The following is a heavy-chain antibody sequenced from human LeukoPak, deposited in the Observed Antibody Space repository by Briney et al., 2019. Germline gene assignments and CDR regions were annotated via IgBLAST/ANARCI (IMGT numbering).Heavy chain of an antibody. CDR1: GYTFTSYG. J-gene: IGHJ4*02. Sequence: ASVKVSCKASGYTFTSYGISWVRQAPGQGLEWMGWISAYNGNTRYAQTFQGRVTMTTDTSTSTAYMELRSLRSDDTAIYYCARDNGIKGNPYYFDYWGQGTLVTVSS. V-gene: IGHV1-18*01. CDR2: ISAYNGNT. CDR3: ARDNGIKGNPYYFDY. D-gene: IGHD1-14*01.